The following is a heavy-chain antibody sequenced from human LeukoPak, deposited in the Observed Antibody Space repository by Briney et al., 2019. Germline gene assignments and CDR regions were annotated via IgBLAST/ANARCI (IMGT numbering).Heavy chain of an antibody. CDR1: GGSISSGSYY. CDR2: IYSSGST. Sequence: SETLSLTCTVSGGSISSGSYYWGWIRQPAGKGLERIGHIYSSGSTNYNPSLKSRVTISVDTSKNQFSLKLSSVTAADTAVYYCAREKVLMVRGALLDAFDIWGQGTMVTVSS. J-gene: IGHJ3*02. CDR3: AREKVLMVRGALLDAFDI. V-gene: IGHV4-61*09. D-gene: IGHD3-10*01.